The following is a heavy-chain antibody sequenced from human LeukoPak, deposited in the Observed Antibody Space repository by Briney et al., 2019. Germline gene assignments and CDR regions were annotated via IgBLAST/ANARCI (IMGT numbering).Heavy chain of an antibody. CDR3: ARRGSSSRHGVDY. Sequence: SETLSLTCTVSGGSISSSRYYWGWIRQPPGKGLEWIGSIYYSGSTYYNPSLKSRVTISVDTSKNQFSLKLSSVTAADTAVYYCARRGSSSRHGVDYWGQGTLVTVSS. CDR2: IYYSGST. D-gene: IGHD6-13*01. CDR1: GGSISSSRYY. J-gene: IGHJ4*02. V-gene: IGHV4-39*01.